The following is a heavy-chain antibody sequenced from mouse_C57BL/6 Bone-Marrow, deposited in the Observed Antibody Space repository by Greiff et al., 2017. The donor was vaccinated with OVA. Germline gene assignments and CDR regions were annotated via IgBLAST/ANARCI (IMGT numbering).Heavy chain of an antibody. CDR2: IDPEDGDT. CDR3: TSYYSNPPYAMDY. Sequence: EVKLVESGAELVRPGASVKLSCTASGFNIKDYYMYWVKQRPEQGLEWIGRIDPEDGDTEYAPKFQGKATMTADTSSNTAYLQLSSLTSEDTAVYYCTSYYSNPPYAMDYWGQGTSVTVSS. CDR1: GFNIKDYY. V-gene: IGHV14-1*01. J-gene: IGHJ4*01. D-gene: IGHD2-5*01.